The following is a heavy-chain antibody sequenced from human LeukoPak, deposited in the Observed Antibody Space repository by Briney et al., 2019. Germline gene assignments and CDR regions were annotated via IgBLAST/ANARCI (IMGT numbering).Heavy chain of an antibody. CDR1: GFTFSSYW. CDR2: IREDGSAK. D-gene: IGHD1-1*01. CDR3: ARDWNYLDY. V-gene: IGHV3-7*01. Sequence: GGSLRLSCAASGFTFSSYWMSWVRQAPGKGLEWVANIREDGSAKYFVDSVKGRFTISRDNAKNSLYLQMNSLRAEDTAVYYCARDWNYLDYWGQGTLVTVSS. J-gene: IGHJ4*02.